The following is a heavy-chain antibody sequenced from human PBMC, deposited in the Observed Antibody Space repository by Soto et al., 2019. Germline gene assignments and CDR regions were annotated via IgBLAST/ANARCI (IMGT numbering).Heavy chain of an antibody. J-gene: IGHJ6*02. CDR2: ITWNGAVI. CDR3: SRDTGSVAPFDGMGV. D-gene: IGHD6-19*01. CDR1: GFTFDDYA. Sequence: EVQLVESGGGLVQPGRSLRLSCAASGFTFDDYAMHWVRQAPGKGLEWVSGITWNGAVIAYADSVKGRFTISRDNARNSLYQQMNSLRAEDTAFYYCSRDTGSVAPFDGMGVWGQGTTVTVSS. V-gene: IGHV3-9*01.